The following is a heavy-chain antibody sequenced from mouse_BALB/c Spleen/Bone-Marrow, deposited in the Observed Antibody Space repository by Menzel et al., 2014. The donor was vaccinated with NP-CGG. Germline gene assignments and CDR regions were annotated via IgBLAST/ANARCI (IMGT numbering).Heavy chain of an antibody. J-gene: IGHJ2*01. CDR1: GFTFTDYY. Sequence: DVQLVESGGGLVQPGGSLRLSCATSGFTFTDYYMNWVRQPPGKALEWLGFIRNKANGYTTEYSASVKGRFTIPRDNSQNILHLQMNTLRAEDSATYYCARDKGRVFFDYWGQGTTLTVSS. CDR2: IRNKANGYTT. V-gene: IGHV7-3*02. CDR3: ARDKGRVFFDY.